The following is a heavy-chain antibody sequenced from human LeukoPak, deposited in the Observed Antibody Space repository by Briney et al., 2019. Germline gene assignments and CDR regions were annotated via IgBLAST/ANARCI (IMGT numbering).Heavy chain of an antibody. J-gene: IGHJ3*02. CDR3: AKDTPITIFGVVPPGAFDI. Sequence: GGSLRLSCAASGFTFSSYAMSWVRQAPGKGLEWVSAISGSGGSTYYADSVKGRFTISRDNSKNTLYLQMNSLRAEDTAVCYCAKDTPITIFGVVPPGAFDIWGQGTMVTVSS. D-gene: IGHD3-3*01. CDR1: GFTFSSYA. CDR2: ISGSGGST. V-gene: IGHV3-23*01.